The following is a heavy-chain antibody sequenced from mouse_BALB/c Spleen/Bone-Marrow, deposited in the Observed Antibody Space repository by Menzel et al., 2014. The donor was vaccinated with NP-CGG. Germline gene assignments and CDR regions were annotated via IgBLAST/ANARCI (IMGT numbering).Heavy chain of an antibody. CDR1: GFNIKDTY. D-gene: IGHD2-3*01. V-gene: IGHV14-3*02. CDR2: IDPANGNT. Sequence: QLQQPGAELVKPGASVKLSCTASGFNIKDTYMHWVWQRPEQGLEWIGRIDPANGNTKYDPKLQGKATITADTSSNTAYLQLSSLTSEDTAVYYCARGLLQYYYAMDYWGQGTSVTVSS. CDR3: ARGLLQYYYAMDY. J-gene: IGHJ4*01.